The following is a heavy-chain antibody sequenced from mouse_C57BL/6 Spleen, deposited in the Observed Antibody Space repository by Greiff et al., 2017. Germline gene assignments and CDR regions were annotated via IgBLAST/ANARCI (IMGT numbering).Heavy chain of an antibody. V-gene: IGHV1-18*01. CDR1: GYTFTDYN. J-gene: IGHJ4*01. CDR2: INPNNGGT. D-gene: IGHD2-2*01. Sequence: EVQLQQSGPELVKPGASVKIPCKASGYTFTDYNMDWVKQSHGKSLEWIGDINPNNGGTIYNQKFKGKATLTVDKSSSTAYMELRSLTSEDTAVYYCAMRWLRRGPYAMDYWGQGTSVTVSS. CDR3: AMRWLRRGPYAMDY.